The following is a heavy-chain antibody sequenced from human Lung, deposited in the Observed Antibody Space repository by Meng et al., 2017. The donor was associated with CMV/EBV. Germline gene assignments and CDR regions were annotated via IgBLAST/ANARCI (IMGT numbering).Heavy chain of an antibody. CDR2: IYHSGGT. CDR3: ARDPYATGWAG. V-gene: IGHV4-4*02. Sequence: QLQGSGPGLVKPSGTLPLTCAVSGGSISISTWWSWVRQPPGKGLEWIGEIYHSGGTNYNPSLRGRVTISLDKSKNQFSLTLRSVTAADTAVYYCARDPYATGWAGWGQGTLVTVSS. J-gene: IGHJ4*02. CDR1: GGSISISTW. D-gene: IGHD6-19*01.